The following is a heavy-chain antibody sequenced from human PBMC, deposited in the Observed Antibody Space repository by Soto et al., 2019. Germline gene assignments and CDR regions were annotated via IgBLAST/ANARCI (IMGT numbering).Heavy chain of an antibody. CDR3: ARGGSGNLVFVY. D-gene: IGHD2-15*01. J-gene: IGHJ4*02. CDR2: ISGNGEII. V-gene: IGHV3-11*01. Sequence: GGSLRLSCAASGFTFSDYYIHWIRRAPGKGLEWISYISGNGEIIQYAASARGRFTISRDNAKNSLYLQMNSLRAEDTAVYYCARGGSGNLVFVYWGQGTLVTVSS. CDR1: GFTFSDYY.